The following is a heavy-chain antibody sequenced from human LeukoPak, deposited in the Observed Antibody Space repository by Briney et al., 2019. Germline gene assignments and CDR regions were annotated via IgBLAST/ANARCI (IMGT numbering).Heavy chain of an antibody. CDR2: ISGSGGST. CDR1: GFTFSSYA. Sequence: GGSLRLSCAASGFTFSSYAMSWVRQAPGKGLEWVSGISGSGGSTYYADSVKGRFTISRDNSKNTLYLQMNSLRAEDTAVYYCARDYYDFWSGYYSHFDYWGQGTLVTVSS. V-gene: IGHV3-23*01. J-gene: IGHJ4*02. CDR3: ARDYYDFWSGYYSHFDY. D-gene: IGHD3-3*01.